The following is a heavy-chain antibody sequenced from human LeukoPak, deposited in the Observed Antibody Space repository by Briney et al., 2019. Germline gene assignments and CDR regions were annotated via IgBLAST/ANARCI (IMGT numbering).Heavy chain of an antibody. CDR1: GFPFSTNY. J-gene: IGHJ4*02. V-gene: IGHV4-59*01. D-gene: IGHD3-16*02. CDR2: IYYSGST. CDR3: ARDIASDY. Sequence: PGGSLSLSCAASGFPFSTNYMSWVRQAQGKGLEGIGYIYYSGSTKYNPSLKSRVTISVDTSKNQFSLKLSSVTAADTAVYYCARDIASDYWGQGTLVTVSS.